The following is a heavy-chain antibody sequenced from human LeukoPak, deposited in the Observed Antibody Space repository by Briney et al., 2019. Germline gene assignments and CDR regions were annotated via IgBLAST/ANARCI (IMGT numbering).Heavy chain of an antibody. CDR1: GXSITAYC. CDR2: IYPGDSDT. CDR3: ARGLSRVSAMYFDY. D-gene: IGHD2-2*01. Sequence: PGESLKISCKVSGXSITAYCIGWVRQMPGKDLEWMRIIYPGDSDTRYSPSFQGQVSISADKSISTAYLQWSSLKASDTAMYYCARGLSRVSAMYFDYWGQGTLVTVSS. V-gene: IGHV5-51*01. J-gene: IGHJ4*02.